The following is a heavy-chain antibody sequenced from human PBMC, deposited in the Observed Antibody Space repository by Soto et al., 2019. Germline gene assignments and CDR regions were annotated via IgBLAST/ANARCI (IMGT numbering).Heavy chain of an antibody. J-gene: IGHJ4*02. D-gene: IGHD1-26*01. CDR2: ISGKSDST. Sequence: EVHLVESGGGLVQPGRSLRLSCAASGFTFVVYAMHWVRQAPGQGLERVSGISGKSDSTGNADSVKGRFTISRDNAKNSLFLQINSLRAEDTALYFCAKDTYIIVGGTHIDFWGRGTLVSVSS. CDR3: AKDTYIIVGGTHIDF. CDR1: GFTFVVYA. V-gene: IGHV3-9*01.